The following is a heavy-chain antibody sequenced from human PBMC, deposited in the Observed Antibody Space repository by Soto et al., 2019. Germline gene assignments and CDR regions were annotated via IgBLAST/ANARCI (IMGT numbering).Heavy chain of an antibody. V-gene: IGHV3-74*01. CDR1: GFNFSNHW. J-gene: IGHJ5*02. CDR2: ITSDGKSK. D-gene: IGHD2-21*02. CDR3: ARETGDWPLNWFDP. Sequence: GGSLRLSCAASGFNFSNHWMHWVRQRPGEGLVWVSRITSDGKSKAYAESVKGRFAISRDNAKNTLYLQMNGLTAEDTAVYYCARETGDWPLNWFDPWGLGTLVTVS.